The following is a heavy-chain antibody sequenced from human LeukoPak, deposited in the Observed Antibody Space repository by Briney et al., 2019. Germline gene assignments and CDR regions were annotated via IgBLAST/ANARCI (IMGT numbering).Heavy chain of an antibody. J-gene: IGHJ3*02. CDR3: ARGDASLHRNDALDI. Sequence: PGGSLRLFSAASGFTFSTYAMNWVRQAPGKGLEWVSSISVTSTHIYYAASVKGRFTVSRDNAKNSLTLQMKSLRAEDTALYYCARGDASLHRNDALDIWGQGTKVSVSS. V-gene: IGHV3-21*01. D-gene: IGHD3-16*01. CDR1: GFTFSTYA. CDR2: ISVTSTHI.